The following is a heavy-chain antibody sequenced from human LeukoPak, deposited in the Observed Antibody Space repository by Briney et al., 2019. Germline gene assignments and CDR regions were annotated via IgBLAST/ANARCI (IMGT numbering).Heavy chain of an antibody. CDR1: GGSISSYY. CDR2: IYYSGST. Sequence: PSETLSLTCTVSGGSISSYYWSWIRQPPGKGLEWVGYIYYSGSTNYNPSLKSRVTISVDTSKNQISLKLSSVTAADTAVYYCARFAGTGIGAFDIWGQGTMVTVSS. V-gene: IGHV4-59*08. CDR3: ARFAGTGIGAFDI. J-gene: IGHJ3*02. D-gene: IGHD6-13*01.